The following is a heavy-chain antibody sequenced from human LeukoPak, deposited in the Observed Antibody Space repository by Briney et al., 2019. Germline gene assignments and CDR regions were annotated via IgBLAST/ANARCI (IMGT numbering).Heavy chain of an antibody. CDR3: ARAPRFRLVGVPKGPFDP. CDR2: ISSSSSTI. J-gene: IGHJ5*02. CDR1: GFTFSSYS. V-gene: IGHV3-48*01. D-gene: IGHD3-10*01. Sequence: QTGGSLRLSCAASGFTFSSYSMNWVRQAPGKGLEGVSYISSSSSTIYYADSVKGRFTISRDNAKNSLYLQMNSMRAEDTAVYYCARAPRFRLVGVPKGPFDPWGQGTLVTVSS.